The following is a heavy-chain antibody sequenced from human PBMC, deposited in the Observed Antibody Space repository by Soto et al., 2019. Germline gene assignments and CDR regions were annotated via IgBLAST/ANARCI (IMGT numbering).Heavy chain of an antibody. V-gene: IGHV3-30*18. J-gene: IGHJ4*02. CDR1: GFTFSSYG. CDR2: ISYDGSNK. D-gene: IGHD3-3*01. Sequence: QVQLVESGGGVVQPGRSLRLSCAASGFTFSSYGMHWVRQAPGKGLEWVAVISYDGSNKYYADSVKGRFTISRDNSKNTLYLQMNSLRAEDTAVYYCAKDRTIRVALYYFDYWGQGTLVTVSS. CDR3: AKDRTIRVALYYFDY.